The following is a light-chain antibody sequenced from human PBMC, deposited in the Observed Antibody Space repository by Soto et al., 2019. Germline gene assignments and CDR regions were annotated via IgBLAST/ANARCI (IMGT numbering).Light chain of an antibody. J-gene: IGKJ5*01. Sequence: DILMTQSPSILSASVGYTLTITCRASQSISKWVAWYQQRAGKAPTAVIFDASNSEKGVPSRFSGSGYGTEFTLIISGLQTEDFATYYCHQYDSYPYTFGQGTRLEIK. CDR3: HQYDSYPYT. CDR2: DAS. CDR1: QSISKW. V-gene: IGKV1-5*01.